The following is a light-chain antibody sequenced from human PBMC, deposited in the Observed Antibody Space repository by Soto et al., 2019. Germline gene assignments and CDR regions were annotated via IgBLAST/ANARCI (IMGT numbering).Light chain of an antibody. CDR2: DAS. J-gene: IGKJ5*01. Sequence: EIVLTQSPATLSLSPGEGATLSCRASQSVSGYLAWYQQKPGQAPRLLIHDASNMATGIPARFSGSGSGTDFTLTISSLEPEDFAVYYCQQRSNWPITFGQGTRLEIK. V-gene: IGKV3-11*01. CDR1: QSVSGY. CDR3: QQRSNWPIT.